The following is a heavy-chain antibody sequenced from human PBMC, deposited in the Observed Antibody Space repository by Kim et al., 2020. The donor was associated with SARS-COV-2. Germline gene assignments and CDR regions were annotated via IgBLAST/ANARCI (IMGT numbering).Heavy chain of an antibody. Sequence: YDQGFTGRFVFSLDTSVSTAYLQISSLKAEDTAVYYCAREGVVTAILFDYWGQGTLVTVSS. V-gene: IGHV7-4-1*02. J-gene: IGHJ4*02. CDR3: AREGVVTAILFDY. D-gene: IGHD2-21*02.